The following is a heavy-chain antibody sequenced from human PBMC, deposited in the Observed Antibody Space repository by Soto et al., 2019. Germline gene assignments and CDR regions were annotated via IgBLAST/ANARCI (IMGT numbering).Heavy chain of an antibody. CDR3: ARVSSEYGESVSLFDY. D-gene: IGHD3-10*01. Sequence: QVQLVESGGGVVQPGRSLRLSCAASGFTFSSYGMHWVRQAPGKGLEWVAVIWYDGSNKYYADSVKGRFTISRDNSKKTLYLQMNSLRAEDTAVYYCARVSSEYGESVSLFDYWGQGTLVTVSS. CDR1: GFTFSSYG. V-gene: IGHV3-33*01. CDR2: IWYDGSNK. J-gene: IGHJ4*02.